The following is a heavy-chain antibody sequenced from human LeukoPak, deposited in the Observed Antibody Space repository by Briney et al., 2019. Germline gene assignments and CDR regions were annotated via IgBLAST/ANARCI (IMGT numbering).Heavy chain of an antibody. CDR1: GLTLSNFA. CDR2: ISGSGGST. V-gene: IGHV3-23*01. J-gene: IGHJ4*02. CDR3: AKISSGTSCYKI. D-gene: IGHD2-2*02. Sequence: PGGSLRLSCAASGLTLSNFAMAWVRQAPGKGLEWVSAISGSGGSTYYADSVKGRFTISRDNSKNTLYLQMNSLRAEDTAVYYCAKISSGTSCYKIWGQGTLVTVSS.